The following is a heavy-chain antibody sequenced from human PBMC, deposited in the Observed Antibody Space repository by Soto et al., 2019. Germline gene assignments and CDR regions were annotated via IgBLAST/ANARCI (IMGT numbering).Heavy chain of an antibody. Sequence: EVQLVESGGGLVQPGGSLRLSCTASGFTFSTYWMSWVRQAPGKGLGWVANIKEDGSEKYYVDSVKGRFSISRDNARSSLYLQMNSLRNGETAVYYWVRVGLVGGYWGQGTQVTVSS. D-gene: IGHD2-8*02. CDR1: GFTFSTYW. CDR2: IKEDGSEK. CDR3: VRVGLVGGY. V-gene: IGHV3-7*03. J-gene: IGHJ4*02.